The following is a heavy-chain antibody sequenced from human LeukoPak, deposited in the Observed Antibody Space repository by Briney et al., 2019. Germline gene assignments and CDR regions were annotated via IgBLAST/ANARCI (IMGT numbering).Heavy chain of an antibody. V-gene: IGHV4-59*13. Sequence: SETLSLTCTVSGDSISSYYWSWIRQPPGKGLEWIGYVYYSGNTNYNPSLKSRVTISLDTSKNQFSLELSSVTAADTAVYYCARAGSSGSLIDYWGQGTLVTVSS. CDR3: ARAGSSGSLIDY. CDR1: GDSISSYY. CDR2: VYYSGNT. D-gene: IGHD3-22*01. J-gene: IGHJ4*02.